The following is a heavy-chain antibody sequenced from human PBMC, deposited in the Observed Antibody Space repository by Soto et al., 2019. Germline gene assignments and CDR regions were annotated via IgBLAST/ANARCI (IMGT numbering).Heavy chain of an antibody. CDR3: ARALFPDEDIYAMDV. V-gene: IGHV3-33*01. J-gene: IGHJ6*02. CDR2: IWRDGSEK. D-gene: IGHD2-15*01. Sequence: GGSLRLSCAASGLAFSDRAMHWVRQAPGKGREWLAIIWRDGSEKFYAGSVKGRFTISRDNSKNTVYLQMSSLSAEDTAMYYCARALFPDEDIYAMDVWGQGTAVTVSS. CDR1: GLAFSDRA.